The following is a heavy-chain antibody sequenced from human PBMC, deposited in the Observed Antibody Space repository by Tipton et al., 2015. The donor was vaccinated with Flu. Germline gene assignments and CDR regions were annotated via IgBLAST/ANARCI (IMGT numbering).Heavy chain of an antibody. J-gene: IGHJ5*02. CDR1: GFTFSAYY. V-gene: IGHV3-11*01. CDR3: ARGSLRMGDP. CDR2: ISNSGDAM. Sequence: QLVQSGGGLVKPGGSLRLSCAASGFTFSAYYMTWIRQAPGKGLEWISYISNSGDAMYYADSVRGRFTISRDNAKNSLFLQMNSLRAEDTAVYYCARGSLRMGDPWGQGTLVTVSS. D-gene: IGHD1-14*01.